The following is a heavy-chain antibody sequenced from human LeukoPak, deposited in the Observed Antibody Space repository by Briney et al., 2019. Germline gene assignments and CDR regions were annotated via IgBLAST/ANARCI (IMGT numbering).Heavy chain of an antibody. V-gene: IGHV4-59*08. CDR2: VYHSGST. J-gene: IGHJ4*02. D-gene: IGHD6-13*01. CDR1: GGSISTYY. Sequence: SETLSLTCTVSGGSISTYYWSWIRQPPGKRLEWIGYVYHSGSTNYNPSLKSRVTISVDTSKNQFSLKLSSVTAADTAVYYCARGDSSSWYYLDYWGQGTLVTVSS. CDR3: ARGDSSSWYYLDY.